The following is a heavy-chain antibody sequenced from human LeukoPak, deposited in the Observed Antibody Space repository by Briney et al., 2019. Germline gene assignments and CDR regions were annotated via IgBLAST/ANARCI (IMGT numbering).Heavy chain of an antibody. D-gene: IGHD5-18*01. J-gene: IGHJ4*02. CDR1: GYTFTGYY. V-gene: IGHV1-2*02. Sequence: ASVKVSCKASGYTFTGYYMHWVRQAPGQGLEWMGWINPNSGGTNYAQKFQGRVTMTRDTSISTAYMELCGLRSDDTAVYYCARVGGYSYGYFALFWGQGTLVTVSS. CDR2: INPNSGGT. CDR3: ARVGGYSYGYFALF.